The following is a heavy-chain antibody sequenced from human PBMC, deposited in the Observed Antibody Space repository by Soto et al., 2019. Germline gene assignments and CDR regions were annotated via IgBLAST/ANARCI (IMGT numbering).Heavy chain of an antibody. V-gene: IGHV3-53*03. J-gene: IGHJ5*02. CDR2: FYRGGRR. CDR1: GFGVTESETY. Sequence: VQIVESGGGLIQPGGSLKLSCAVSGFGVTESETYVSWIRQAPGKGLEWVAAFYRGGRRNYAASVKGRFVISRDKSENSVFLQLNLVRVEDTAVYYCAREVVVGATAKFDRWGQGTMVIVSP. D-gene: IGHD2-21*01. CDR3: AREVVVGATAKFDR.